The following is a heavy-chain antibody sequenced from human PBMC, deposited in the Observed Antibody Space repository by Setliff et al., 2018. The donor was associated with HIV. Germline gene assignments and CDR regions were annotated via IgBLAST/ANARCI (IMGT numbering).Heavy chain of an antibody. D-gene: IGHD3-9*01. J-gene: IGHJ4*02. Sequence: PSETLSLTCTVSGGSISSGSYYWSWIRQPAGKGLEWIGHIYTSGSTSYNPSLKSRVTISVDTSKNQFSLKLSSVTAADTAVYYCARLGTYYDILTGYNSPRHFDYWGQGTLVTVSS. CDR2: IYTSGST. CDR1: GGSISSGSYY. V-gene: IGHV4-61*09. CDR3: ARLGTYYDILTGYNSPRHFDY.